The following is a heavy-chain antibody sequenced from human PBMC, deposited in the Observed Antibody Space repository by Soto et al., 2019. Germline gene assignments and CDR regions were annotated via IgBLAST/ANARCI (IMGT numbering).Heavy chain of an antibody. CDR2: IYKSATT. Sequence: LSLTCSVSGDSISTVDYFWAWIRQPPGQALEYIGYIYKSATTYYNPSFEGRVAISLDTSKSHFSLNVTSVTAADTAVYFCARGRYCLTGRCFPNWFDSWGQGTLVTVSS. D-gene: IGHD2-15*01. CDR1: GDSISTVDYF. J-gene: IGHJ5*01. CDR3: ARGRYCLTGRCFPNWFDS. V-gene: IGHV4-30-4*01.